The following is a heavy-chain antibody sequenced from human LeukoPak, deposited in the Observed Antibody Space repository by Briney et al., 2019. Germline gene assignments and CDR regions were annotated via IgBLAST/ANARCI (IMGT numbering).Heavy chain of an antibody. J-gene: IGHJ3*02. CDR3: ARVGDSSGSDAFDI. Sequence: PGGSLRLSCAAYGFTFRDYYMSWIRQAPGKGLEWVSYISSSSSFTNYADSVKGRFTISRDNAKNSLYLQMNSLRAEDTAVYYCARVGDSSGSDAFDIWGQGTMVTVSS. CDR1: GFTFRDYY. V-gene: IGHV3-11*05. D-gene: IGHD3-22*01. CDR2: ISSSSSFT.